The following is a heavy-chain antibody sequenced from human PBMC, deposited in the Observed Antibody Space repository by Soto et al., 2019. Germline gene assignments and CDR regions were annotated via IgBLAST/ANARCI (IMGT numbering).Heavy chain of an antibody. V-gene: IGHV4-34*01. J-gene: IGHJ6*03. CDR1: GGSFSGYY. D-gene: IGHD4-17*01. Sequence: SETLSLTCAVYGGSFSGYYWSWIRQPPGKGLEWIGEINHSGSTNYNPSLKSRVTISVDTSKNQFSLKLSSVTAADTAVYYCARGDTVHQFSYYYYYYMDVWGKGTTVTVSS. CDR2: INHSGST. CDR3: ARGDTVHQFSYYYYYYMDV.